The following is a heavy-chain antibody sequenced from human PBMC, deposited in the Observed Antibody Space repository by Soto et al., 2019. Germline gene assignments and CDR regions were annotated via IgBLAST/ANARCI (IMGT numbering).Heavy chain of an antibody. CDR1: GFMFSTAW. CDR2: IKSKNDGGAA. V-gene: IGHV3-15*01. D-gene: IGHD1-1*01. CDR3: VEGWNDF. J-gene: IGHJ4*02. Sequence: EVQVVESGGDLVEPGGSLRLSCVTSGFMFSTAWMSWVRQGPGKGLEWVARIKSKNDGGAADYAAPVNGRFSISRDDSKSTVYLQMNSLRAEDTALYYCVEGWNDFWGQVTLVTVSS.